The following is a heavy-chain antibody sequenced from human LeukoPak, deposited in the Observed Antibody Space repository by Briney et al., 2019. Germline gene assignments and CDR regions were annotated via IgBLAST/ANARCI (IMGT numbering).Heavy chain of an antibody. CDR1: GFTFSSYG. CDR2: ISYDGSNK. Sequence: GRSLRLSCAASGFTFSSYGMHWVRQAPGKGLEWVAVISYDGSNKYYADSVKGRFSISRDNSKNTLYLQMNSLRAEDTAVYYCAKDQCSSTSCYYYYGMYVWGQGTTVTVSS. D-gene: IGHD2-2*01. CDR3: AKDQCSSTSCYYYYGMYV. V-gene: IGHV3-30*18. J-gene: IGHJ6*02.